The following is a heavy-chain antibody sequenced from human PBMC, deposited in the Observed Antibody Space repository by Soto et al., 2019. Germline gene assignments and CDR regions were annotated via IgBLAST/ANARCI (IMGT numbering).Heavy chain of an antibody. Sequence: SETLSLTCAVYGGYFIVYYLSWIRQPPGKGLEWIGEINHSGSTSYNPSLNSRVTTSVDTSKNQFSLRLKSVTAADTAVYYCAREQYNWKLWGQGTLVTVSS. D-gene: IGHD1-20*01. J-gene: IGHJ4*02. CDR2: INHSGST. CDR3: AREQYNWKL. V-gene: IGHV4-34*01. CDR1: GGYFIVYY.